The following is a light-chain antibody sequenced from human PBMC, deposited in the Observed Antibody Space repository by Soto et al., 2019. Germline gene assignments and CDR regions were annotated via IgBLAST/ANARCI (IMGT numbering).Light chain of an antibody. CDR1: QGISSW. CDR3: QQANSFPRT. J-gene: IGKJ5*01. CDR2: AAS. V-gene: IGKV1-12*01. Sequence: DIQMTRSPSSVSASVGDRVTITCRASQGISSWVAWYQQKPGKAPKLLIYAASSLQSGVPSRFSGIGSGTDFTLTISSLQPEDFATYYCQQANSFPRTFGQGTRLENK.